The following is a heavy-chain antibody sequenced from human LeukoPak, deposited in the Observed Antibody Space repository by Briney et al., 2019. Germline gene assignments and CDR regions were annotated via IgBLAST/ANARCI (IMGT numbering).Heavy chain of an antibody. V-gene: IGHV1-69*04. CDR2: IIPILGIA. CDR1: GGTFSSYA. D-gene: IGHD4-23*01. CDR3: ATSRHYGGNIPFDY. J-gene: IGHJ4*02. Sequence: GASVKVSCKASGGTFSSYAISWVRQAPGQGLEWMGRIIPILGIANYAQKFQGRVTITADKSTSTAYMELSSLRSEDTAVYYCATSRHYGGNIPFDYWGQGTLVTVSS.